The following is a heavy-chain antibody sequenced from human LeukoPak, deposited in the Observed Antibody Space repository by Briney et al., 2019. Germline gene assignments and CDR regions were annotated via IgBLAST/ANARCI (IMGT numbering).Heavy chain of an antibody. CDR2: IYHSGNT. Sequence: SETLPLTCSVSGYSISSGYYWGWIRQPPGKGLEWIGSIYHSGNTYYKPSLKSRITISVDTSKNQFSLKLSSVTAADTAVYYCTRNVLFDYYDSSGSLLGAAPHYYNYYMDVWGKGTTVTVSS. D-gene: IGHD3-22*01. CDR1: GYSISSGYY. J-gene: IGHJ6*03. CDR3: TRNVLFDYYDSSGSLLGAAPHYYNYYMDV. V-gene: IGHV4-38-2*02.